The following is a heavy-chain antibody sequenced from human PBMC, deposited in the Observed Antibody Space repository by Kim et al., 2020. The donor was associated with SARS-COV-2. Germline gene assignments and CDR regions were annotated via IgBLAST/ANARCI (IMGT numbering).Heavy chain of an antibody. J-gene: IGHJ4*02. CDR3: ARGRYYDILTGYYYFDY. D-gene: IGHD3-9*01. Sequence: SQTLSLTCTVSGGSISSGGYYWIWIRQHPGKGLEWIGYIYYSGSTYYNPSLESRVTISVDTSKNQFSLKLSSVTAADTAVYYCARGRYYDILTGYYYFDYWGQGTLVTVSS. CDR1: GGSISSGGYY. CDR2: IYYSGST. V-gene: IGHV4-31*03.